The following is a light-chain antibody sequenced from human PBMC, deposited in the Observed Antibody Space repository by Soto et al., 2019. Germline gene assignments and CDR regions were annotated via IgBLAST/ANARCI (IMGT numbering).Light chain of an antibody. CDR2: DAS. CDR3: QQRSNWPPEWT. Sequence: EVVFTQSPVTLSLSPGQRATLPCRASQSISSNLAWYQQKPGQAPRLLISDASKRATGIPARFSGSGSGTDFTLTISSLXPEDFAVYYCQQRSNWPPEWTFGQGTKV. J-gene: IGKJ1*01. V-gene: IGKV3-11*01. CDR1: QSISSN.